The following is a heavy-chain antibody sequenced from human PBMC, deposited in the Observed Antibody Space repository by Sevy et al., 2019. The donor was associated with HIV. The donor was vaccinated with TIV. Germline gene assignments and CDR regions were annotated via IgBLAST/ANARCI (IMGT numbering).Heavy chain of an antibody. CDR1: GFTFSSYA. V-gene: IGHV3-64D*06. Sequence: GGSLRLSCSASGFTFSSYAMHWVRQAPGKGLEYVSAISSNGGSTYYADSVKGRFTISRDNSKNTLYLQSSSLRAEDTAVYYCVRGQLWFRESGRYYYYYGMDVWGQGTTVTVSS. J-gene: IGHJ6*02. D-gene: IGHD3-10*01. CDR3: VRGQLWFRESGRYYYYYGMDV. CDR2: ISSNGGST.